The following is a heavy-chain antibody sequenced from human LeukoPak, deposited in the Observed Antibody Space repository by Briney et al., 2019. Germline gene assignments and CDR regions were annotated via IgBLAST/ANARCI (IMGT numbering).Heavy chain of an antibody. V-gene: IGHV3-64D*06. CDR1: GFTFSSYG. J-gene: IGHJ4*02. CDR2: ISINGGST. CDR3: VKATYCSGGSCYSYYFDY. D-gene: IGHD2-15*01. Sequence: GGSLRLSCSASGFTFSSYGMHWVRQGPGKGLEYVSAISINGGSTYYEDSGKASFTISGDNTKTTLSQLMSSVRAADEAAYYCVKATYCSGGSCYSYYFDYWGQGTLVTVSS.